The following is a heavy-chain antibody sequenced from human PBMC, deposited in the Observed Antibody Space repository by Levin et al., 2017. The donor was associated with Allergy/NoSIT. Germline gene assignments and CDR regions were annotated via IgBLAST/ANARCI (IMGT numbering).Heavy chain of an antibody. CDR1: GDSITGYH. CDR2: FYYSGTT. D-gene: IGHD5-12*01. Sequence: SETLSLTCTVSGDSITGYHWSWIRQPPGKGLEWIGYFYYSGTTNLNPSLKSRLTMSVALSQNQFSLSMNSVTAADTALYYCARSESGNDAGDYWGQGTLVTVSS. J-gene: IGHJ4*02. CDR3: ARSESGNDAGDY. V-gene: IGHV4-59*08.